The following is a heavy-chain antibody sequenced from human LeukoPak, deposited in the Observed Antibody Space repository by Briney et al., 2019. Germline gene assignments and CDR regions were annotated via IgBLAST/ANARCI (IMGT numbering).Heavy chain of an antibody. Sequence: SVKVSCKASGGTFSSYAISWARQAPGQGLEWMGGIIPIFGTANYAQKFQGRVTITADESTSTAYMELSSLRSEDTAVYYCASLLTTVTTREWAFDIWGQGTMVTVSS. CDR3: ASLLTTVTTREWAFDI. CDR2: IIPIFGTA. CDR1: GGTFSSYA. J-gene: IGHJ3*02. V-gene: IGHV1-69*13. D-gene: IGHD4-17*01.